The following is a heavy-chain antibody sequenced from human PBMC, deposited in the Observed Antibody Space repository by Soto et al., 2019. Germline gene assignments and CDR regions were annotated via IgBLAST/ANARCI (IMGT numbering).Heavy chain of an antibody. CDR1: GYSFTRYW. Sequence: EVQLVQSGAEVKKPGESLKISCKGSGYSFTRYWIGWVRQMPGKGLELMGIIFPDDSDVRYSPSFQGQVTISVDKSTRTAYLQWNTLKASDTAMYYCARHLTGDLGRGMDVWGQGTTVTVSS. D-gene: IGHD7-27*01. CDR2: IFPDDSDV. CDR3: ARHLTGDLGRGMDV. V-gene: IGHV5-51*01. J-gene: IGHJ6*02.